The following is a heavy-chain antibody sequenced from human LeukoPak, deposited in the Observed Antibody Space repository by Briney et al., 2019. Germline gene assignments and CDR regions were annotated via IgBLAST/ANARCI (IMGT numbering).Heavy chain of an antibody. J-gene: IGHJ4*02. CDR2: ISSNGDNT. CDR3: VRGTGY. CDR1: GFTFSTYV. V-gene: IGHV3-64D*06. Sequence: GGSLRLSCSVSGFTFSTYVMHWVRQAPGKGLEYVSAISSNGDNTYYADSVKGRFTISRDNSKNTLYLQMSSLRADDTAVYYCVRGTGYWGQGTVVTVSS.